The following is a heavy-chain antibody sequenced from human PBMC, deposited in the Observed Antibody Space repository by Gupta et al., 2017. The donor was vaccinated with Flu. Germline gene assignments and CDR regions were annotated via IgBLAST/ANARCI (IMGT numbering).Heavy chain of an antibody. CDR3: ARFPSSGWPDYYYYYYMDV. CDR2: IYYSGST. J-gene: IGHJ6*03. D-gene: IGHD6-19*01. V-gene: IGHV4-39*01. Sequence: KGLEWIGSIYYSGSTYYNPSLKSRVTISVDTSKNQFSLKLSSVTAADTAVYYCARFPSSGWPDYYYYYYMDVWGKGTTVTGSS.